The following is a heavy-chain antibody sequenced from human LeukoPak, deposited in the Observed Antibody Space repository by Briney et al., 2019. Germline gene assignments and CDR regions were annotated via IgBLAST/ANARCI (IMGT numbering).Heavy chain of an antibody. Sequence: GECLQISCQGSGSTFTNYWIGWVRQMPGKGLEWMGIINPGDSDTRYSPSFQGQVTISADKSISTTYLQWSSLKAADSAIYHCARGWNFDYWGQGTLVTVSS. CDR1: GSTFTNYW. CDR3: ARGWNFDY. J-gene: IGHJ4*02. V-gene: IGHV5-51*01. D-gene: IGHD6-19*01. CDR2: INPGDSDT.